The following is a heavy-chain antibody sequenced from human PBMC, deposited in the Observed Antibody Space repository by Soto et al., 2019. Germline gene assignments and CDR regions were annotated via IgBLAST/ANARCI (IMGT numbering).Heavy chain of an antibody. V-gene: IGHV2-5*02. CDR2: IYWADDK. CDR3: AHTMVVGSSSWYVPY. J-gene: IGHJ4*02. D-gene: IGHD6-13*01. CDR1: GFSLSTSGVG. Sequence: QITLKESGPTLVKPTQTLTLTCTFSGFSLSTSGVGVGWIRQPPGKALEWLALIYWADDKRYSPSLKSRLTIIKDTSKTQVVLTMTNMDPVDTATYYCAHTMVVGSSSWYVPYWGQGTLVTVSS.